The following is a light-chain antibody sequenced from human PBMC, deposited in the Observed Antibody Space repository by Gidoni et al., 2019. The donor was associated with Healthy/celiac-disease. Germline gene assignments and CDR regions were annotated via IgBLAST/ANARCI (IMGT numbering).Light chain of an antibody. V-gene: IGKV2-28*01. Sequence: DIVMTQSPLSLPVTPGEPASISCRSSQSLLHSNGYNYLDWYLQKPGQSPQLLIYLGSNRASGVPDRFSGSGSGTDFTLKISRVEAEDVGVYYCMQALQTSWTFXQXTMLEIK. CDR3: MQALQTSWT. J-gene: IGKJ2*02. CDR2: LGS. CDR1: QSLLHSNGYNY.